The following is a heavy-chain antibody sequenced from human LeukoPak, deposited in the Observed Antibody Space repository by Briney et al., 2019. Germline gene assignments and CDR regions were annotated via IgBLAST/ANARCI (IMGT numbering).Heavy chain of an antibody. D-gene: IGHD6-13*01. CDR2: ISYDGSNK. CDR1: GFTFSSYG. J-gene: IGHJ4*02. CDR3: AKVDYLGESAAGYYFDY. Sequence: PGRSLRLSCAASGFTFSSYGMHWVRQAPGKGLEWVAVISYDGSNKYYADSVKGRFTIPRDNSKNTLYLQMNSLRAEDTAVYYCAKVDYLGESAAGYYFDYWGQGTLVTVSS. V-gene: IGHV3-30*18.